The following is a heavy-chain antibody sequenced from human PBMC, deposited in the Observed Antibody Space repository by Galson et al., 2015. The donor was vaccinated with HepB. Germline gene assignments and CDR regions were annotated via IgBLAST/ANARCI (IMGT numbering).Heavy chain of an antibody. D-gene: IGHD6-6*01. J-gene: IGHJ1*01. CDR3: ARGGAARPVDFQD. CDR1: GDTFRSFF. Sequence: SVKVSCKASGDTFRSFFMHWVRQAPGQGLEWMAMINPSGDRTAYAYRFQGRVTTTRDTSTSTVYMELNSLTSDDTAVYYCARGGAARPVDFQDWGQGTLVTVSS. V-gene: IGHV1-46*01. CDR2: INPSGDRT.